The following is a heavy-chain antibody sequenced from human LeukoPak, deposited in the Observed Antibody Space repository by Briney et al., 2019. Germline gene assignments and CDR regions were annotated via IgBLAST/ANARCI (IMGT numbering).Heavy chain of an antibody. CDR3: ARVHVGVLINYYYYYMDV. CDR2: ASHSGSA. J-gene: IGHJ6*03. Sequence: PSETLSLTCSVSDYSITSGYYWGWIRQPLGKGLEWIGSASHSGSAYYNPSLKGRVTIATDTSENQFSLKLSSVTAADTAAYYCARVHVGVLINYYYYYMDVWGKGTPVTVSS. D-gene: IGHD3-3*01. V-gene: IGHV4-38-2*02. CDR1: DYSITSGYY.